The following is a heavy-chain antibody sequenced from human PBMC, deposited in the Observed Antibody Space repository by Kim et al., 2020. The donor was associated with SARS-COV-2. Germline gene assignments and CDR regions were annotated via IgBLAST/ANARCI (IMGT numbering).Heavy chain of an antibody. Sequence: VKGRFTISRDKSKNTLYLQMNSLRAEDTAVYYCAKTYDSSGYYRVYYFDYWGQGTLVTVSS. J-gene: IGHJ4*02. CDR3: AKTYDSSGYYRVYYFDY. V-gene: IGHV3-23*01. D-gene: IGHD3-22*01.